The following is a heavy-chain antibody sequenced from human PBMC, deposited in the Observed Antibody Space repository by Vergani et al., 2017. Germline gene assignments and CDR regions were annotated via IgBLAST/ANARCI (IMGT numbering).Heavy chain of an antibody. CDR3: ARARTTITGTTGTFDC. D-gene: IGHD1-7*01. V-gene: IGHV4-61*02. CDR2: IYTSGST. J-gene: IGHJ4*02. CDR1: GGSISTGSYY. Sequence: QVQLQESGPGLVKPSQTLSLTCTVSGGSISTGSYYWSWIRPPAGEGLEWIGRIYTSGSTTYNPSLKTRVTISVDTSKNHFSLKLSSVNAADTAVYYCARARTTITGTTGTFDCGGEGTLVTVSS.